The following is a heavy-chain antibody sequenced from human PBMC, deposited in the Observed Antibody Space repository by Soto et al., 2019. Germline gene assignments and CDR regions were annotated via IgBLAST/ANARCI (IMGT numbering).Heavy chain of an antibody. Sequence: SEPLSLTCAVSGGSFRGHYWRWISKHPEKGLEWMGEINRSGSTNYNPSLKSRVTISVDTSKNLFSLKLSSVTAADTAVYYCSRGGIGVGPALAGSDPWGQGTLVTVSS. CDR3: SRGGIGVGPALAGSDP. V-gene: IGHV4-34*01. J-gene: IGHJ5*02. CDR2: INRSGST. D-gene: IGHD2-2*01. CDR1: GGSFRGHY.